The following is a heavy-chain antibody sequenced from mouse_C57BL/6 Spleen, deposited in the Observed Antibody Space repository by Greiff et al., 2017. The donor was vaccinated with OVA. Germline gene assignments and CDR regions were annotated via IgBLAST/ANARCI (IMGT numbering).Heavy chain of an antibody. CDR3: ARFMDY. J-gene: IGHJ4*01. Sequence: QVQLKQSGPELVKPGDSVTLSCKASGYTFPSYDINWVQQMPGKGLEWIGWIYTRDGSTKYNEKFKGQATLTVDTSSSTAYMERHSRTSEDSAVYFCARFMDYWGQGTSVTVSS. V-gene: IGHV1-85*01. CDR2: IYTRDGST. CDR1: GYTFPSYD.